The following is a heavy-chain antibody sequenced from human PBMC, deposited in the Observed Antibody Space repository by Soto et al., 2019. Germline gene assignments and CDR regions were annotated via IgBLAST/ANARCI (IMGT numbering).Heavy chain of an antibody. CDR3: ARDRTWGANWFDP. V-gene: IGHV4-30-2*01. CDR2: IYHTGTT. D-gene: IGHD3-16*01. Sequence: QLQLQESGSGLVKPSQTLSLTCAVSGGSISSDGYSWSWIRQPPGKGLEWIGYIYHTGTTYYNPSLESRVTRSVDRSKNQFSLKLRSVTTADTALYYCARDRTWGANWFDPWGQGTLVTVSS. J-gene: IGHJ5*02. CDR1: GGSISSDGYS.